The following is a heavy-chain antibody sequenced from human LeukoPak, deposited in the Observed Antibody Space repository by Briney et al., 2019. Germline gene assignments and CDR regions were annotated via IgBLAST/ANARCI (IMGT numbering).Heavy chain of an antibody. Sequence: PSETLSLTCTVSGGSISSGDYYWSWIRQPPGKGLEWIGYIYYSGSTNYNPSLKSRVTISVDTSKNQFSLKLSSVTAADTAVYYCARDIKHSSSWPANMDVWGKGTTVTVSS. CDR3: ARDIKHSSSWPANMDV. CDR1: GGSISSGDYY. V-gene: IGHV4-61*08. D-gene: IGHD6-13*01. J-gene: IGHJ6*03. CDR2: IYYSGST.